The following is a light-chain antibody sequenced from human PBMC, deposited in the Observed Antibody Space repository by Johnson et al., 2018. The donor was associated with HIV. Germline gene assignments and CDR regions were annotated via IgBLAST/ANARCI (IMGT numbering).Light chain of an antibody. V-gene: IGLV1-51*02. CDR3: GTWDSSLSPGGV. J-gene: IGLJ1*01. CDR2: ENN. Sequence: QSVLTQPPSVSAAPGQKVTISCSGSYSNIGNNYVSWYQQLPGTAPKLLIYENNKRPSGIPDRFSGSKSGTSATLGITGLQTGDEADYYCGTWDSSLSPGGVCGTGNKVTV. CDR1: YSNIGNNY.